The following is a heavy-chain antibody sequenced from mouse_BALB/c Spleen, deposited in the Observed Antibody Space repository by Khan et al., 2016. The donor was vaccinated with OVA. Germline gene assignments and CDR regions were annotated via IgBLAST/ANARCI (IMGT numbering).Heavy chain of an antibody. CDR1: GYSITSDYA. D-gene: IGHD3-1*01. V-gene: IGHV3-2*02. CDR2: ISYSGST. CDR3: AKGLYAMDY. J-gene: IGHJ4*01. Sequence: QLEESGPGLVKPSQSLSLTCTVTGYSITSDYAWNWIRQFPGNKLEWMGYISYSGSTSYNPSLKSRISITRDTSKNQFFLQLNSVTTEDTATYYCAKGLYAMDYWGQGTSVTVSS.